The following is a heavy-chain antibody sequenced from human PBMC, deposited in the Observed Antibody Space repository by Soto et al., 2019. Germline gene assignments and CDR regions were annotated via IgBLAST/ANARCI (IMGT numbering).Heavy chain of an antibody. Sequence: SETLSLTCAVYGGSFSGYYWSWIRQPPGKGLEWIGEINHSGSTNYNPSLKSRVTISEDTSKNQFSLKLSSVTAADTALYYCARDRRSGSFGYYYYGMDVWGLGTTVTVSS. J-gene: IGHJ6*02. CDR1: GGSFSGYY. D-gene: IGHD3-10*01. V-gene: IGHV4-34*01. CDR3: ARDRRSGSFGYYYYGMDV. CDR2: INHSGST.